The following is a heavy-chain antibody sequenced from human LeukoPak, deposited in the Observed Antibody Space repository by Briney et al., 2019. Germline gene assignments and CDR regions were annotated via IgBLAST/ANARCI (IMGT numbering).Heavy chain of an antibody. D-gene: IGHD6-13*01. CDR2: INSGSSSM. Sequence: GGSLRLSCAASGFSFTSYSINWVRQAPGKGLEWVSYINSGSSSMYYVDSVKGRFTISRDTAKKSLYLQMNSLTADDTAVYYCARGTGTAAFFFDYWGQGTLVTVSS. CDR3: ARGTGTAAFFFDY. V-gene: IGHV3-48*01. J-gene: IGHJ4*02. CDR1: GFSFTSYS.